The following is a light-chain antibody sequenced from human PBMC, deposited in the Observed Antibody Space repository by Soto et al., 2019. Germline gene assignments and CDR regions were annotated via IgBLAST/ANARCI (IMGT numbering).Light chain of an antibody. CDR2: GAD. J-gene: IGKJ2*01. Sequence: PGERATLSCRASQSVRNSYLAWYQQRPGQAPRLLIYGADSRATGIPDRFSGSGSDTDFTLTISRLEPEDFVVYYCQQYGSSPRYTFGQGTKLEI. CDR1: QSVRNSY. CDR3: QQYGSSPRYT. V-gene: IGKV3-20*01.